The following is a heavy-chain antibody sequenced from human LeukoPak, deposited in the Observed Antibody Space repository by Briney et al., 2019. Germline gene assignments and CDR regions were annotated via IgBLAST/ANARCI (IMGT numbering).Heavy chain of an antibody. J-gene: IGHJ3*01. CDR3: ARGLGGL. CDR1: GFTLSNHW. CDR2: INGDGTLT. V-gene: IGHV3-74*01. Sequence: GGSLRLSCAASGFTLSNHWMHWVRQAPGKGLVWISRINGDGTLTGYADSVKGRFTISRDNAKNTLYLQMNSLRAEDTAVFYCARGLGGLWGQGTMVTVSS. D-gene: IGHD3-16*01.